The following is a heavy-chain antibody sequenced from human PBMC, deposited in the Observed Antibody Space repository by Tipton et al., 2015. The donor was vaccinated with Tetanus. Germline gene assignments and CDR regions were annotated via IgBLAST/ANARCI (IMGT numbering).Heavy chain of an antibody. Sequence: TLSLTCSVSGASMTSSYYYWGWIRQPPGKGLEWIGNIYYRGSTYYSPSLRSRVVMSIDTSKNQFSLSLRSVTAADTAVYYCARANYDFPKKGPFDSWGQGTLVIVSS. D-gene: IGHD3-3*01. J-gene: IGHJ4*02. CDR2: IYYRGST. CDR3: ARANYDFPKKGPFDS. V-gene: IGHV4-39*07. CDR1: GASMTSSYYY.